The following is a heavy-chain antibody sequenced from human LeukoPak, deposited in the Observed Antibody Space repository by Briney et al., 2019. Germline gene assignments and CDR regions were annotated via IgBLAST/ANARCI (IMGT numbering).Heavy chain of an antibody. V-gene: IGHV3-7*01. Sequence: GGSLRLSCAASGFTFSSYWMSWVRQAPGKGLEWVANIKQDGSEKYYVDSAKGRFTISRDNAKNSLYLQMNSLRAEDTAVYYCARLGMGYYFDYWGQGTLVTVSS. J-gene: IGHJ4*02. CDR3: ARLGMGYYFDY. CDR2: IKQDGSEK. D-gene: IGHD3-16*01. CDR1: GFTFSSYW.